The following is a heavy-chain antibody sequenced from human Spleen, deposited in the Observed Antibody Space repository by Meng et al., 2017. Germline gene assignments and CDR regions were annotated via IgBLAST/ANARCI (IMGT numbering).Heavy chain of an antibody. CDR1: GFTFSNAW. CDR2: IKSKTDGETT. J-gene: IGHJ4*02. Sequence: QLVGAGGELVKPGGSLRLSCAASGFTFSNAWMSWVRQAPGKGLEWVGRIKSKTDGETTDYGAPVKGRFIISRDDSQNTLYLQMNSLKTEDTAVYYCQWLSTHPPDQWGQETLVTVSS. V-gene: IGHV3-15*01. CDR3: QWLSTHPPDQ. D-gene: IGHD3-22*01.